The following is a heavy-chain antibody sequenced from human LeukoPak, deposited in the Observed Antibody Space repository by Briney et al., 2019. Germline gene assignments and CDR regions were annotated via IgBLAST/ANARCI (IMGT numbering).Heavy chain of an antibody. Sequence: GGSLRLSCAASGFTVSSNYMSWVRQAPGKGLEWVSVIYSGGSTYYADSVKGRFTLSRDNSKNMVHLQMNSLRVDDTAVYYCVRDPYDSSGHDQGAYWGQGALVTVSS. J-gene: IGHJ4*02. CDR1: GFTVSSNY. V-gene: IGHV3-53*01. D-gene: IGHD3-22*01. CDR3: VRDPYDSSGHDQGAY. CDR2: IYSGGST.